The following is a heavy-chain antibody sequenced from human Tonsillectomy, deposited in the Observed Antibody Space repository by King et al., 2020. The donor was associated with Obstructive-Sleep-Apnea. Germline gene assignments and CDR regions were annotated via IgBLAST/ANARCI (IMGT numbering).Heavy chain of an antibody. CDR2: ISGSGDST. CDR3: AKAPTVVSAFDY. D-gene: IGHD5/OR15-5a*01. CDR1: GFTFRSYA. Sequence: EVQLVESGGGLVQPGGSLRLSCAASGFTFRSYAMSWGRQAPGKWLEWVSLISGSGDSTYYADSVKGRFTISRDNSKNTLYLQMNSLRAEDTAVYYCAKAPTVVSAFDYWGQGTLVTVSS. V-gene: IGHV3-23*04. J-gene: IGHJ4*02.